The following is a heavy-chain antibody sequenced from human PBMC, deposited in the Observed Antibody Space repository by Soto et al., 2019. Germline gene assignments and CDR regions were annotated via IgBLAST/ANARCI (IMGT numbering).Heavy chain of an antibody. D-gene: IGHD1-26*01. CDR3: AKVFGSGRLGYYYYGMDV. J-gene: IGHJ6*02. CDR2: ISGGGGAK. CDR1: GFTFNTYF. Sequence: PGGSLRLSCTASGFTFNTYFMSWVRQAPGEGLEWISAISGGGGAKYYSASVKGRFTISRDNSKNTLYLQMNSLRAEDTAVYYCAKVFGSGRLGYYYYGMDVWGQGTTVTVSS. V-gene: IGHV3-23*01.